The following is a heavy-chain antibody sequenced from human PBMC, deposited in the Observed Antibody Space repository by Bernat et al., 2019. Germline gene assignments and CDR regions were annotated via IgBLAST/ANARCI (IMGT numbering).Heavy chain of an antibody. CDR3: ASNWGRGDYYGMDV. D-gene: IGHD7-27*01. CDR1: GFTFSDHY. CDR2: PRNKANSYTT. Sequence: LSCAASGFTFSDHYMDWVRQAPGKGLEWVGRPRNKANSYTTEYAASVKGRFTIARDDSKNSLYLQRNSLKTEDTAVYYCASNWGRGDYYGMDVWG. J-gene: IGHJ6*01. V-gene: IGHV3-72*01.